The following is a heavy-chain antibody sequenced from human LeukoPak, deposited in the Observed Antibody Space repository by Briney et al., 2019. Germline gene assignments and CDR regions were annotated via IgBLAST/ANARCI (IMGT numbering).Heavy chain of an antibody. V-gene: IGHV1-46*01. J-gene: IGHJ4*02. CDR3: ARDQEGFDY. CDR1: GYTFTSNY. Sequence: ASVKVSCKASGYTFTSNYIHWVRQAPGQGLEWMGMIYPRDGSTSYAQKFQGRVTVTRDTSTSTVHMELSGLRSEDTAVYYCARDQEGFDYWGQGTLSPSPQ. CDR2: IYPRDGST.